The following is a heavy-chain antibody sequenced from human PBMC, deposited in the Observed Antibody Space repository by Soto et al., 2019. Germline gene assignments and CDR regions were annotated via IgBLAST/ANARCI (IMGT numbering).Heavy chain of an antibody. D-gene: IGHD6-19*01. Sequence: PGGSLRLSCAISGFTYSSYAMSWVRRAPGKGLEWGSGSSGSGDSTYYADSVKGRFTISRDDSKNTLYLQMNSLRAEDTAVYYCAKGVPGIAVAGTGYFQHWGQGTLVSVSS. J-gene: IGHJ1*01. CDR3: AKGVPGIAVAGTGYFQH. CDR1: GFTYSSYA. V-gene: IGHV3-23*01. CDR2: SSGSGDST.